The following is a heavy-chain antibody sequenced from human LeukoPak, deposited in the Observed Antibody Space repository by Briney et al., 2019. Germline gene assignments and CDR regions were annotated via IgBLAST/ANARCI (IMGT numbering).Heavy chain of an antibody. CDR3: ARAGGLTTVTTNFDY. Sequence: PSQTLSLTCTVSGGSISSGGYSWSWIRQHPGKGLEWIGYIYYSGSTYYNPSLKSRVTISVDTSKNQFSLKLSSVTAADTAVYYCARAGGLTTVTTNFDYWGQGTLVTVSS. J-gene: IGHJ4*02. CDR1: GGSISSGGYS. CDR2: IYYSGST. V-gene: IGHV4-31*03. D-gene: IGHD4-17*01.